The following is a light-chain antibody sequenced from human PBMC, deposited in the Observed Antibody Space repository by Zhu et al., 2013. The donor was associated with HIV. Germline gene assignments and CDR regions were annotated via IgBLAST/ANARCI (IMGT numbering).Light chain of an antibody. Sequence: EIVLTQSPGTLYLSPGDRATVSCRASQHVISRFLAWYQQRPGQAPRLLIYGASNRATGIPDRFSGSGSGTDFTLTVTRLEPEDFGVYFCQQYGSSPWTFGQGTTVEVK. CDR1: QHVISRF. CDR3: QQYGSSPWT. V-gene: IGKV3-20*01. CDR2: GAS. J-gene: IGKJ1*01.